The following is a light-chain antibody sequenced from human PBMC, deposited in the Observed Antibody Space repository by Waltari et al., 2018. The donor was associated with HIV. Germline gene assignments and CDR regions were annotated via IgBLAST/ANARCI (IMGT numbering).Light chain of an antibody. J-gene: IGLJ2*01. CDR1: SSDVGGYHY. CDR3: SSYAGSNNLV. CDR2: EVS. V-gene: IGLV2-8*01. Sequence: QSALTQPPSASGSPGQPVTISCTGTSSDVGGYHYVSWYQQHPGKAPKLMIYEVSNRPSGVPDRFSGSKSGNTASLTVSGLQAEDEADYYCSSYAGSNNLVFGGGTKLTVL.